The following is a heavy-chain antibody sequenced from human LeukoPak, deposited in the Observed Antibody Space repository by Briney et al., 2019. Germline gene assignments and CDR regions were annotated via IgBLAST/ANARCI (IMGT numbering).Heavy chain of an antibody. CDR2: ISSSSYI. CDR1: GFTFSSYS. CDR3: ARAGLLWFGELLPRFDP. J-gene: IGHJ5*02. Sequence: PGGSLRLSCAASGFTFSSYSMNWVRQAPGKGLEWVSSISSSSYIYYADSVKGRFTISRDNAKNSLYLQMNSLRAEDTAVYYCARAGLLWFGELLPRFDPWGQGTLVTVSS. V-gene: IGHV3-21*01. D-gene: IGHD3-10*01.